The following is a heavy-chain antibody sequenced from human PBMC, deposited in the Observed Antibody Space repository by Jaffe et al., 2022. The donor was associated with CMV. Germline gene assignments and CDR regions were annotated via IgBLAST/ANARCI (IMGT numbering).Heavy chain of an antibody. CDR2: ISSSGSTI. CDR1: GFTFSSYE. Sequence: EVQLVESGGGLVQPGGSLRLSCAASGFTFSSYEMNWVRQAPGKGLEWVSYISSSGSTIYYADSVKGRFTISRDNAKNSLYLQMNSLRAEDTAVYYCARDIAAAVRKVGGFDYWGQGTLVTVSS. V-gene: IGHV3-48*03. CDR3: ARDIAAAVRKVGGFDY. J-gene: IGHJ4*02. D-gene: IGHD6-13*01.